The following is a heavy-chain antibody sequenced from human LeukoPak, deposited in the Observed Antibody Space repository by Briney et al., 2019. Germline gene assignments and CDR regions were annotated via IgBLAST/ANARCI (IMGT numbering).Heavy chain of an antibody. CDR2: ISSSSSTI. CDR1: GFTFSSYS. J-gene: IGHJ1*01. CDR3: ANSRSSSWSTPQGKYFQH. D-gene: IGHD6-13*01. V-gene: IGHV3-48*04. Sequence: QAGGSLRLSCAASGFTFSSYSMNWVRQAPGKGLEWVSYISSSSSTIYYADSVKGRFTISRDNAKNSLYLQMNSLRAEDTALYYCANSRSSSWSTPQGKYFQHWGQGTLVTVSS.